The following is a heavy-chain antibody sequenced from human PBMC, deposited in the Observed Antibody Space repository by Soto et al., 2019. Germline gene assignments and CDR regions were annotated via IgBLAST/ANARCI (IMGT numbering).Heavy chain of an antibody. J-gene: IGHJ4*02. CDR1: GYTXTYYY. Sequence: SXKVSCKASGYTXTYYYIPCVRQAPGQGLEWLGWFNPKTGGPNYAPKFHGRVTMTRDTSISTTYMELTSLTSDDTAVYYCAREHAGFGDFWGPGTLVTVSS. CDR3: AREHAGFGDF. V-gene: IGHV1-2*02. D-gene: IGHD3-16*01. CDR2: FNPKTGGP.